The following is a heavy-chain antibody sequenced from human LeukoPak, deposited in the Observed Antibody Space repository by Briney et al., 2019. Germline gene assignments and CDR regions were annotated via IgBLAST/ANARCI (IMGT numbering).Heavy chain of an antibody. Sequence: GESLKISCKGSGYSFTSYWIAWVRQMPGKGLEWVGIINGGDSETRYSPSLQGQVTISADKSISTAYLQWSSLKASDTAMYYCARHYYDSSGYRRQIDYWGQGTLVTVSS. CDR1: GYSFTSYW. CDR2: INGGDSET. CDR3: ARHYYDSSGYRRQIDY. D-gene: IGHD3-22*01. V-gene: IGHV5-51*01. J-gene: IGHJ4*02.